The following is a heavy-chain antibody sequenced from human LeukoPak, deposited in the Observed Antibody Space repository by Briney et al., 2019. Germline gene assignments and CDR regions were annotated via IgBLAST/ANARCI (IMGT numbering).Heavy chain of an antibody. V-gene: IGHV4-59*12. CDR2: IYYSGST. CDR3: ARSNYGSVRGYFDY. CDR1: GGSISSYY. J-gene: IGHJ4*02. Sequence: PSETLSLTCTVSGGSISSYYWSWIRQPPGKGLEWIGYIYYSGSTNYNPSLKSRVTISVDTSKNQFSLKLSSVTAADTAVYYCARSNYGSVRGYFDYWGQGTLVTVSS. D-gene: IGHD3-10*01.